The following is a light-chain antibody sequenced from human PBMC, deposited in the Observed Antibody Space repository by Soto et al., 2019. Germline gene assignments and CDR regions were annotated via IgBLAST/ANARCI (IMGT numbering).Light chain of an antibody. Sequence: QYVLTQPPSASGSPGQSVTISCTGTSSDVGGYNYVSWYQQHPGKAPKLMIYEVSKRPSGVPDRFSGSKSGNTASLTVSGLQAEDEADYYCSSYAGSTPVVFGGGTKLTVL. V-gene: IGLV2-8*01. CDR2: EVS. J-gene: IGLJ2*01. CDR1: SSDVGGYNY. CDR3: SSYAGSTPVV.